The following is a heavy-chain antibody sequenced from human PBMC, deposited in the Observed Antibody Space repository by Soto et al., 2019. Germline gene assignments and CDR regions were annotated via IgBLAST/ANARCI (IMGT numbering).Heavy chain of an antibody. CDR1: GFTFSSYS. CDR2: ISSSSSYI. D-gene: IGHD5-12*01. J-gene: IGHJ4*02. CDR3: AREIRDGYKFYFDF. V-gene: IGHV3-21*04. Sequence: PXGSLRLSGAASGFTFSSYSMNWVRQAAGKGLEWVSSISSSSSYIYYADSVKGRFTISRDNAKNSLYLQMNSLRAEDTAVYYCAREIRDGYKFYFDFWGLGTLVTVSS.